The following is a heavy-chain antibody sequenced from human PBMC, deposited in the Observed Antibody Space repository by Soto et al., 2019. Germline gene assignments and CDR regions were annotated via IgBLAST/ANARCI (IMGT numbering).Heavy chain of an antibody. D-gene: IGHD5-12*01. J-gene: IGHJ6*02. CDR1: GFTFSSYA. Sequence: GRPPRLTCSASGFTFSSYAMHWVRQAPGKGLEYVSAISSNGGSTYYADSVKGRFTISRDNSKNTLYLQMSSLRAEDTAVYYCVKGGGYDFYFYGMDFCGRGFTVTGSS. V-gene: IGHV3-64D*06. CDR2: ISSNGGST. CDR3: VKGGGYDFYFYGMDF.